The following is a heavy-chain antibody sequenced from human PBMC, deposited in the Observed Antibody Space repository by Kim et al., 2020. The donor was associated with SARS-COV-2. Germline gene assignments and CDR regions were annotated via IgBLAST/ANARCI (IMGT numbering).Heavy chain of an antibody. V-gene: IGHV3-33*06. Sequence: GGSLRLSCAASGFTFRSYAMHWVRQAPGKGLEWVAAIWYDGSNKFYADSVKGRFTISRDNSKNTLYLQMNSLRAEDTAVYYCAKDRGIAAAGTSIDYWGQGTLVTVSS. J-gene: IGHJ4*02. CDR3: AKDRGIAAAGTSIDY. CDR2: IWYDGSNK. D-gene: IGHD6-13*01. CDR1: GFTFRSYA.